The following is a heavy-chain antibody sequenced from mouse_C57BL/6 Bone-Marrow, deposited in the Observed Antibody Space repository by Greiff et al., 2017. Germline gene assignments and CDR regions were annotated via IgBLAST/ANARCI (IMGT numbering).Heavy chain of an antibody. CDR3: ARTPYYYGSSYGAWFAY. J-gene: IGHJ3*01. CDR2: INPNNGGT. D-gene: IGHD1-1*01. Sequence: EVKLVESGPELVKPGASVKIPCKASGYTFTDYNMDWVKQSHGKSLEWIGDINPNNGGTIYNQKFKGKATLTVDKSSSTAYMELRSLTSEDTAVYYCARTPYYYGSSYGAWFAYWGQGTLVTVSA. V-gene: IGHV1-18*01. CDR1: GYTFTDYN.